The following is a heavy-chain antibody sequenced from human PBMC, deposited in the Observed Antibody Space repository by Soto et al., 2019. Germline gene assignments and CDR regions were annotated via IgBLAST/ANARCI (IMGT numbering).Heavy chain of an antibody. CDR1: GFTFSSYS. CDR2: ISSSSSYI. CDR3: ARAWDSYGSTFYYYYYGRDV. J-gene: IGHJ6*02. Sequence: EVQLVESGGGLVKPGGSLRLSCAASGFTFSSYSMNWVRQAPGKGLEWVSSISSSSSYIYYADSVKGRFTISRDNANNSLYLQMNSLRAEDTDVYYCARAWDSYGSTFYYYYYGRDVWGQGTTVTVSS. D-gene: IGHD5-18*01. V-gene: IGHV3-21*01.